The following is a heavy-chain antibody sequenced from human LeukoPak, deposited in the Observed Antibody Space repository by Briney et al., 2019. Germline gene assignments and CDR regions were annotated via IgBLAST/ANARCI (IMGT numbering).Heavy chain of an antibody. J-gene: IGHJ6*03. CDR1: GGSISSSNW. CDR2: IYHSGST. Sequence: PSETLSLTCAVSGGSISSSNWWSWVRQLPGKGLEWIGGIYHSGSTNYNPSLKSRVTISVDKSNNQFSLKLSSVSAADTAVYYCAREYNDYGDYGRSATTHYYYYYYMDVWGKGTTVTISS. D-gene: IGHD4-17*01. V-gene: IGHV4-4*02. CDR3: AREYNDYGDYGRSATTHYYYYYYMDV.